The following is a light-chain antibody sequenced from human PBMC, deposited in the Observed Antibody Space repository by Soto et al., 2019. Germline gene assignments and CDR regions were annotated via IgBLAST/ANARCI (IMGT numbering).Light chain of an antibody. V-gene: IGLV1-40*01. J-gene: IGLJ1*01. Sequence: QSVLTQPPSVSGAPGQRVTISCTGSSSNIGAGYDVHWYQQLPGTAPTLIIYGNTNRPSGVSDRFSGSRSGTSASLAIAGLQAEDDADYYCQAYDSRSASKVFGTGTKLTVL. CDR1: SSNIGAGYD. CDR2: GNT. CDR3: QAYDSRSASKV.